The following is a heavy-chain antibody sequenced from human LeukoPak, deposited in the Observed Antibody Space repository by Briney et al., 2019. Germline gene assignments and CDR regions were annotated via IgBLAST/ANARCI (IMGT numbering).Heavy chain of an antibody. CDR3: VKGGQGGIVVASHFDY. J-gene: IGHJ4*02. V-gene: IGHV3-23*01. D-gene: IGHD3-22*01. Sequence: PGGSLRLSCAASGFTFSSYSMNWVRQAPGKGLEWVSAISGSGGSTYYADSVKGRFIISRDNSKNTLYLQMNSLRAEDTAVYYCVKGGQGGIVVASHFDYWGQGTLVTVSS. CDR1: GFTFSSYS. CDR2: ISGSGGST.